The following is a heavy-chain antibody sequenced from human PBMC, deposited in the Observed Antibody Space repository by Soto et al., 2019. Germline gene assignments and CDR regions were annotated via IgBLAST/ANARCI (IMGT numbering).Heavy chain of an antibody. CDR3: AKDMTHCSGGSCYSARFVY. CDR2: ISWNSGSI. CDR1: GFTFDDYA. J-gene: IGHJ4*02. D-gene: IGHD2-15*01. V-gene: IGHV3-9*01. Sequence: EVQLVESGGGLVQPGRSLRLSCAASGFTFDDYAMHWVRQAPGKGLEWVSGISWNSGSIDYADSVKGRFTISRDNAKNSLYLQMNSLRAEDTALYYCAKDMTHCSGGSCYSARFVYWGQGTLVTVSS.